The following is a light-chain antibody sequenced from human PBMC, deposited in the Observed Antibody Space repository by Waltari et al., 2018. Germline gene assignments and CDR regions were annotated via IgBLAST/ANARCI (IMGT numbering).Light chain of an antibody. V-gene: IGKV3-20*01. J-gene: IGKJ1*01. CDR2: GAS. CDR1: QSVSSSY. Sequence: EIVLTQSPGTLSLSPGERATLSCRASQSVSSSYLAWYQQKPGQAPRLLIYGASSTATGIPDRFIGSGSGTDFTLTISRLEPEDFAVYYCQHYGSSPTWTFGQGTKVEIK. CDR3: QHYGSSPTWT.